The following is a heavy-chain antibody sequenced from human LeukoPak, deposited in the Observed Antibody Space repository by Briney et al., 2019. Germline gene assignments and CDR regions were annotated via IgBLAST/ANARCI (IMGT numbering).Heavy chain of an antibody. CDR2: VSPGGYT. V-gene: IGHV4-34*01. Sequence: SETLSLTCAVSGVSISDYYWSWIRQCPGKGLEWIGEVSPGGYTNYNPSLKSRVIISEDPSESHLSLRLRSVTAADTAVYYCARDLFYGSGSSDAFDIWGQGTMVTVSS. D-gene: IGHD3-10*01. CDR1: GVSISDYY. CDR3: ARDLFYGSGSSDAFDI. J-gene: IGHJ3*02.